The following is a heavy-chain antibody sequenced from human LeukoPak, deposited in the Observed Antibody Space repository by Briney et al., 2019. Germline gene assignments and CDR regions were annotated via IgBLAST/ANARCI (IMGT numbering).Heavy chain of an antibody. Sequence: GGSLRLSCAASGFTFSSYGMHWVRQAPGKGLEWVAFIRYDGNNKYYADSVKGRFTISRDNARNSLSLQMNSLRVEDTAVYYCARDPYDTLAYGAFDIWGQGTVVTVSS. CDR1: GFTFSSYG. V-gene: IGHV3-30*02. CDR2: IRYDGNNK. D-gene: IGHD3-22*01. J-gene: IGHJ3*02. CDR3: ARDPYDTLAYGAFDI.